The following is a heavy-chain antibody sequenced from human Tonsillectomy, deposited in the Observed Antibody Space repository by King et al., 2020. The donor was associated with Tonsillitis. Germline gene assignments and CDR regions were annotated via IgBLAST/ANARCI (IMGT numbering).Heavy chain of an antibody. D-gene: IGHD5-24*01. CDR3: AREYEMATRSFDY. CDR1: GGSIIGYY. CDR2: IYTSGST. J-gene: IGHJ4*02. V-gene: IGHV4-4*07. Sequence: QLQESGPGLVKPSETLSLTCTVSGGSIIGYYWSWIRQPAGKGLEWIGRIYTSGSTNYNPSPKRRVTMSVDTSKNQFSLKLSSVTAADTAVYYWAREYEMATRSFDYWGRGTLVTVSS.